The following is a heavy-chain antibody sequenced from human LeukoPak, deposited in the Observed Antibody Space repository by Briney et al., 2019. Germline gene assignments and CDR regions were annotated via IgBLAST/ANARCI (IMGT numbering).Heavy chain of an antibody. CDR2: ISSSSSYI. V-gene: IGHV3-21*01. Sequence: GGSLRLSCAASGFTFSSYSMNWVRQAPGKGLEWVSHISSSSSYIYYADPVKGRFTISRDNAKNSLYLQMNSLRAEDTAVYYCARGVGGYEGYFDYWGQGTLVTVSS. D-gene: IGHD5-12*01. J-gene: IGHJ4*02. CDR1: GFTFSSYS. CDR3: ARGVGGYEGYFDY.